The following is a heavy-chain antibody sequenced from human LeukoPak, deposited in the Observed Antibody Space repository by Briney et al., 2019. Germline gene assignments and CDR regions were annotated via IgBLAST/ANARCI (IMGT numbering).Heavy chain of an antibody. Sequence: GGSLRLSCAASGFTVSSNYMSWFRQAPGKGLEWVSVIYSGGSTYYADSVKGRFTISRDNSKNTLYLQMNSLRAEDTAVYYCARGKSPYYADAFDIWGQGTMVTVSS. CDR3: ARGKSPYYADAFDI. CDR1: GFTVSSNY. CDR2: IYSGGST. V-gene: IGHV3-53*05. J-gene: IGHJ3*02. D-gene: IGHD2/OR15-2a*01.